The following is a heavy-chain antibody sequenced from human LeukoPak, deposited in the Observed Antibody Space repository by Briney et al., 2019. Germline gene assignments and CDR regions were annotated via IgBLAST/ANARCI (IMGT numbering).Heavy chain of an antibody. CDR2: SNNDGQTT. Sequence: SGGSLRLSCAASGFTFSTYGMHWVRQAPGQGLVWGLDSNNDGQTTSHAHSVKGRFTIPRDNAKNILYLQMNSLRAEDTAVYYCARIEDRCAAFDSWGQGALVTVSS. V-gene: IGHV3-74*01. CDR3: ARIEDRCAAFDS. J-gene: IGHJ4*02. CDR1: GFTFSTYG. D-gene: IGHD2-8*01.